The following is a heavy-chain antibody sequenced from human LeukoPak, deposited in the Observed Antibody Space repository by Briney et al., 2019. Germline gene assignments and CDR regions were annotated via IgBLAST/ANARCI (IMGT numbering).Heavy chain of an antibody. V-gene: IGHV1-18*01. Sequence: GASVKVSCKASGYTFTIFSISWVGQAAGQALEWMGWISTYNGNTHYAQRFQGRVTVTTDTSTSTAYMELRSLSSDDTAVYYCARNPTVNGYDYWGQGTLVTVSS. D-gene: IGHD6-25*01. CDR1: GYTFTIFS. J-gene: IGHJ4*02. CDR2: ISTYNGNT. CDR3: ARNPTVNGYDY.